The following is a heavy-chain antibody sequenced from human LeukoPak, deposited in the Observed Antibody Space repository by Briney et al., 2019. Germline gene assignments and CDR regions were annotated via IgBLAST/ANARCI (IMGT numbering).Heavy chain of an antibody. CDR3: ARDGLPAARNYFDY. CDR1: GGSISSSNYY. J-gene: IGHJ4*02. Sequence: PSETLSLTCTVSGGSISSSNYYWDWIRQPPGKGLEWIGSIYYSGSTYYNPSLKSRVTISVDTSKTHFSLKLTSVTAADTAVYYCARDGLPAARNYFDYWGQGTLVTVSS. D-gene: IGHD2-2*01. CDR2: IYYSGST. V-gene: IGHV4-39*02.